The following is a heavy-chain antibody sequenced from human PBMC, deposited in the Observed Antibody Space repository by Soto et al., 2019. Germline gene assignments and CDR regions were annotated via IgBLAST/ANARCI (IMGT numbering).Heavy chain of an antibody. CDR2: IIPIFGTA. CDR1: GGTFSSYA. J-gene: IGHJ6*02. V-gene: IGHV1-69*13. D-gene: IGHD3-10*01. CDR3: ARGRGLLSRMDV. Sequence: SVTVSCKASGGTFSSYAISWVRQAPGQGLEWMGGIIPIFGTANYAQKFQGRVTITADESTSTAYMELSSLRSEDTAVYYCARGRGLLSRMDVWGQGTTVTVSS.